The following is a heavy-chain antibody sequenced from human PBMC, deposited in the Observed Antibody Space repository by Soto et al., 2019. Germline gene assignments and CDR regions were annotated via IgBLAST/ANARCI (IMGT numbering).Heavy chain of an antibody. CDR2: IYYSGST. J-gene: IGHJ6*03. CDR1: GGSISSYY. Sequence: SETLSLTCTVSGGSISSYYWSWIRQPPGKGLEWIGYIYYSGSTNYNPSLKSRVTISVDTSKNQFSLKLSSVTAADTAVYYCAREYPSGGIYYYYYMDVWGKGTTVTVFS. CDR3: AREYPSGGIYYYYYMDV. V-gene: IGHV4-59*01. D-gene: IGHD3-16*01.